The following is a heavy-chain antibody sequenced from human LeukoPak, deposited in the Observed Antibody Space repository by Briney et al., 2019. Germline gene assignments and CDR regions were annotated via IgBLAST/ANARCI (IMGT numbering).Heavy chain of an antibody. V-gene: IGHV3-23*01. D-gene: IGHD3-22*01. CDR1: GFTFSSYA. J-gene: IGHJ4*02. Sequence: GGSLRLSCAASGFTFSSYAMSWVRQAPGKGLEWVSAISGSGGSTYYADSVKGRFTISRDNSKNTLYLQMNSLRAEDTAVYYCARVGETYYYDSSGYSLAEGGLYYFDYWGQGTLVTVSS. CDR3: ARVGETYYYDSSGYSLAEGGLYYFDY. CDR2: ISGSGGST.